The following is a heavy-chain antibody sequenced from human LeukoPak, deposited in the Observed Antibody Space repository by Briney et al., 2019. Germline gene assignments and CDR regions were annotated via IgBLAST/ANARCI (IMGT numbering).Heavy chain of an antibody. J-gene: IGHJ4*02. Sequence: GGSLRLSCAASGFSFSSYALSWVRRAPGKGLEWVSGISGSGSTAVYTDYVRGRFTVSRDNSKNTLYLQMNSLRDEDTAAYYCAKDALGGSGSYSWGTFDYWGQGTLVIVS. CDR3: AKDALGGSGSYSWGTFDY. V-gene: IGHV3-23*01. CDR1: GFSFSSYA. CDR2: ISGSGSTA. D-gene: IGHD3-10*01.